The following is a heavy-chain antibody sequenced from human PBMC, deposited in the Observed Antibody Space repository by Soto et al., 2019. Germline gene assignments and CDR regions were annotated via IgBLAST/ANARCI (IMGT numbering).Heavy chain of an antibody. V-gene: IGHV4-34*01. D-gene: IGHD3-9*01. Sequence: QVQLQQWGAGPLRPLETLSLTCGVSGGSFSGYYWAWIRQSPGKGLEWIGEINDRGSINYNPSLKRRVRIAVDTATNHYALNLRSVTAADTAVYYCARESHDILTGPPWVWYFDLWGRGTLVTVSS. CDR1: GGSFSGYY. CDR2: INDRGSI. J-gene: IGHJ2*01. CDR3: ARESHDILTGPPWVWYFDL.